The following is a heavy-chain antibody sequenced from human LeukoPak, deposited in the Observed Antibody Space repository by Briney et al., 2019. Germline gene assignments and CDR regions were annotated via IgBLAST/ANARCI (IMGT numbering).Heavy chain of an antibody. Sequence: TSETLSLTCTVSGGSISSYYWSWIRQPPGKGLEWIGYIYYSGNTNYNPSLKSRVTISVDTSKNQFSLKLSSVTAADTAVYYCARLPLAAAGRGYYYYYGMDVWGQGTTVTVSS. D-gene: IGHD6-13*01. CDR3: ARLPLAAAGRGYYYYYGMDV. J-gene: IGHJ6*02. V-gene: IGHV4-59*08. CDR2: IYYSGNT. CDR1: GGSISSYY.